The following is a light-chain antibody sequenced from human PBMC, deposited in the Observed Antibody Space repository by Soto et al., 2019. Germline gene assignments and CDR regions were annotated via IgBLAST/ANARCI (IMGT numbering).Light chain of an antibody. CDR2: AAS. CDR1: QTISSY. J-gene: IGKJ4*01. Sequence: DIQMTQSPSSLSASVGDRVTITYRASQTISSYLNWYQQKPGKAPGLLIYAASSLQSGVPSRFSGSGSGTDFTLTISSLQPEDFATYYCQQSYSAPHTFGGGTKVEIK. V-gene: IGKV1-39*01. CDR3: QQSYSAPHT.